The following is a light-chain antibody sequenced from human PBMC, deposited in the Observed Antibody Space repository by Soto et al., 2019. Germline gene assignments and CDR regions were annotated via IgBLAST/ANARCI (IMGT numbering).Light chain of an antibody. Sequence: DIQLTQSPSFMSASVGDRVTITCRASQGISTFLAWYQQHPGTAPKRLIYDASNLQSGVPSRFSGSGSGTKFTLTISSLQPEDFATYYCQQVNNYPLTFGGGTKVEIK. J-gene: IGKJ4*01. CDR2: DAS. CDR3: QQVNNYPLT. V-gene: IGKV1-9*01. CDR1: QGISTF.